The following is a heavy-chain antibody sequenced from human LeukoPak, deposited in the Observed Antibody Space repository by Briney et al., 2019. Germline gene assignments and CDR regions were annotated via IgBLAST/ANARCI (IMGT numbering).Heavy chain of an antibody. V-gene: IGHV1-8*01. CDR1: GYTFTSYD. D-gene: IGHD6-19*01. CDR2: MNPNSGYT. CDR3: ARTSGWSHYMDV. J-gene: IGHJ6*03. Sequence: ASVKVSCKASGYTFTSYDINWVRQATGQGLEWMGWMNPNSGYTGYAQKFQGRVTMTRNTSISTAYMELSSLRSEDTAVYYCARTSGWSHYMDVWGKGTTVTVSS.